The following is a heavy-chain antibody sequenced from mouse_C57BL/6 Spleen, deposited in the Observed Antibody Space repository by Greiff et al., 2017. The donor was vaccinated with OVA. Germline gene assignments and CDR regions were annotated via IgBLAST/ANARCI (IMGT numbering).Heavy chain of an antibody. CDR2: IDPEDGDT. CDR1: GFNITDYY. V-gene: IGHV14-2*01. D-gene: IGHD1-1*01. Sequence: VQLQQSGAELVKPGASVKLSCTASGFNITDYYMHWVKQRTEQGLEWIGRIDPEDGDTKYAPKFKGKATMTADTSSNTAYMQLSSLTSEDSAVDYCAGSSLYWYYEGWGTGTTVTVAS. CDR3: AGSSLYWYYEG. J-gene: IGHJ1*03.